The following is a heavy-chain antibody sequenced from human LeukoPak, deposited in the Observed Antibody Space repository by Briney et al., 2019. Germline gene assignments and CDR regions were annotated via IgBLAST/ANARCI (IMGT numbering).Heavy chain of an antibody. CDR1: GFTFSSYA. CDR2: IISSGGVT. D-gene: IGHD5-18*01. Sequence: GGSLRLSCAASGFTFSSYAMSWVRQAPGKGLEWVSSIISSGGVTYYGDSLKGRFTISRDNSKNMVYLQMDSLRAEDSAVYYCAKNGGYSYGLYYFDYWGQGTLVTVSS. CDR3: AKNGGYSYGLYYFDY. J-gene: IGHJ4*02. V-gene: IGHV3-23*01.